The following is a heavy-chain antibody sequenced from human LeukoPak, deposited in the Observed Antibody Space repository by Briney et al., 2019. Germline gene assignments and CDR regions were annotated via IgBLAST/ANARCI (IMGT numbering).Heavy chain of an antibody. Sequence: ASVKVSCKASGYTFTSYGISWVRQAPGQGLEWMGWISAYNGNTNYAQKLQGRVTMATDTSTSTAYMELRSLRSDDTAVYYCARVWVDCSSTSCYYGWFDPWGQGTLVTVSS. D-gene: IGHD2-2*01. CDR2: ISAYNGNT. CDR1: GYTFTSYG. CDR3: ARVWVDCSSTSCYYGWFDP. V-gene: IGHV1-18*01. J-gene: IGHJ5*02.